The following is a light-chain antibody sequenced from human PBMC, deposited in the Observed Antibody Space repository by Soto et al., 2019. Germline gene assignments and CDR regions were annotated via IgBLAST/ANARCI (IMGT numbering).Light chain of an antibody. CDR3: QQDKSYSLT. J-gene: IGKJ4*01. V-gene: IGKV1-5*01. CDR1: QSISSW. CDR2: DAS. Sequence: DIQMTQSPSTLSASVGDRVTITCRASQSISSWLAWYQQKPGKAPKLLIYDASSLESGVPSRFSGSGSGTEFTLTSSSLQPGDFATYSCQQDKSYSLTFGGGTNVEIK.